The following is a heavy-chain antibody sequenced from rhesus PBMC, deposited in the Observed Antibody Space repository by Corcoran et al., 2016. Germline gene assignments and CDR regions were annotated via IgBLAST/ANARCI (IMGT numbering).Heavy chain of an antibody. Sequence: QLQLQESGPGLVKPSETLSLTCAVSGGSISGYYWSWIRQPPGKGLEWMGNIDGNIAGTNYNPSLKSRVTISKDTSKNQFSLKLSSVTAADTAVYYCARQGYWGDYSGYWGQGVLVTVSS. CDR3: ARQGYWGDYSGY. CDR1: GGSISGYY. CDR2: IDGNIAGT. V-gene: IGHV4-81*01. J-gene: IGHJ4*01. D-gene: IGHD3-34*01.